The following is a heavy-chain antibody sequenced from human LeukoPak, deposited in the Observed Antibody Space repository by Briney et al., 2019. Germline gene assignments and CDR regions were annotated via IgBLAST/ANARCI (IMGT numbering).Heavy chain of an antibody. D-gene: IGHD3-3*01. CDR1: GFPFSDYY. V-gene: IGHV3-11*01. CDR2: VSSSGSGI. Sequence: GGPLRLSCGASGFPFSDYYMSWIRGAPGKGMEWVSYVSSSGSGICYADSVTGRFTSSRDNAKNSLYLQMNSLRAEDTAVYYCARSVGYDFWSGYYTTDTYNWFDPWGQGTLVTVSS. CDR3: ARSVGYDFWSGYYTTDTYNWFDP. J-gene: IGHJ5*02.